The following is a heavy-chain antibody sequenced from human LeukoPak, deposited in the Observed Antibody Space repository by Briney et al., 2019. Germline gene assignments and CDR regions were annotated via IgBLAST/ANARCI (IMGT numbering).Heavy chain of an antibody. CDR1: SKSVRSHY. Sequence: PAGTHARNRNFSSKSVRSHYWSGIRQPRGKEMEWIGYIHGSGSTHYDPSLRGRVTISEDTSKKQFSLKLTSVTAADTAVYYCARNVGWYSHDNWGQGTLVTVSS. CDR2: IHGSGST. D-gene: IGHD6-19*01. J-gene: IGHJ4*02. V-gene: IGHV4-59*08. CDR3: ARNVGWYSHDN.